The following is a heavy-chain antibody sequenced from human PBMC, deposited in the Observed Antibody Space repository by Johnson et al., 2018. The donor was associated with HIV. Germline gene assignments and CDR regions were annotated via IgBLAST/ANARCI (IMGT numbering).Heavy chain of an antibody. V-gene: IGHV3-52*01. J-gene: IGHJ3*02. D-gene: IGHD5-12*01. CDR2: IKCDGSEK. CDR3: ARDQVDRGGAFDI. Sequence: VQLVESGGGLVQPGGSLRLSCAASGFTFSSYGMHWVRQAPKKGLEWVADIKCDGSEKYYVDSVKGRLTISRDNAKNSLYLQVNSLRAEDMTVYYCARDQVDRGGAFDIWGQGTMVTVSS. CDR1: GFTFSSYG.